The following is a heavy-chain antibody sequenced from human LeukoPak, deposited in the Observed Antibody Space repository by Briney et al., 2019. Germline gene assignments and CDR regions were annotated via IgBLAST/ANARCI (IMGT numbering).Heavy chain of an antibody. CDR1: GGSFSGYY. V-gene: IGHV4-34*01. Sequence: SETLSLTCAVYGGSFSGYYWSWIRQPPGKVLEWLGEINHSGSTNYNPSLKSRVTISVDTSKNQFSLKLSSVTAADTAVYYCARRLYYYDSSGYGYWGQGTLVTVSS. J-gene: IGHJ4*02. D-gene: IGHD3-22*01. CDR3: ARRLYYYDSSGYGY. CDR2: INHSGST.